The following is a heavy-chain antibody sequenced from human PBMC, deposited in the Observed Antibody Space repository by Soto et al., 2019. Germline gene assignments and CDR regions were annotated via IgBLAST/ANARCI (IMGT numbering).Heavy chain of an antibody. CDR2: ISGSANMA. V-gene: IGHV3-23*01. CDR3: AKSGLFGSSGYHHPHFDS. D-gene: IGHD3-22*01. Sequence: PGGSLRLSCVVSGLTSGFTFSNYAMHWVRQAPGKGLEQVAGISGSANMAYYADSVKGRFTIARDNSNSTLFLQMNSLRAEDTAVYYCAKSGLFGSSGYHHPHFDSWGPGALVTVSS. J-gene: IGHJ4*02. CDR1: GFTFSNYA.